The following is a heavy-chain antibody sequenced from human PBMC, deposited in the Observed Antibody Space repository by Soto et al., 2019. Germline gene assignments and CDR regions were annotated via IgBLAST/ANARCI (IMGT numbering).Heavy chain of an antibody. D-gene: IGHD6-13*01. J-gene: IGHJ6*02. V-gene: IGHV1-46*01. CDR2: INPSGGSI. CDR3: ARDRGRVAAGEYHYYGMDF. CDR1: GYTFTSYY. Sequence: ASVKVSCKASGYTFTSYYIHWVRQAPGQGLEWMGLINPSGGSIDYAQKSQGRVTMTRDASTSTVYMELSSLRSEDTAVYYCARDRGRVAAGEYHYYGMDFWGQGTTVTVSS.